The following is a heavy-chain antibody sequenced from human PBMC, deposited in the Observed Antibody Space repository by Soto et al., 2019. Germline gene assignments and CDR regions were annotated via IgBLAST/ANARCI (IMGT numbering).Heavy chain of an antibody. CDR1: GGSISSYY. D-gene: IGHD3-3*01. V-gene: IGHV4-59*01. CDR3: ARMTLRFFDY. CDR2: IYYSGST. Sequence: SETLSLTCTVSGGSISSYYWSWIRQPPGKGLEWIGYIYYSGSTNYNPSLKSRVTISVDTSKNLFSLKLSSVTAADTAVYYCARMTLRFFDYWGQGTLVTVSS. J-gene: IGHJ4*02.